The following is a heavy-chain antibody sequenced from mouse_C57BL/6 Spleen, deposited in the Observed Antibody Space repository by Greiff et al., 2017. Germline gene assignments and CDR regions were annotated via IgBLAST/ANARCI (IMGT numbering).Heavy chain of an antibody. CDR2: IDPETGGT. Sequence: QVQLQQSGAELVRPGASVTLSCKASGYTFTDYEMHWVKQTPVHGLEWIGAIDPETGGTAYNQKFKGKAILTADKSSSTAYMELRSLTSEDSAVYYCTGPYYSNYEGFAYWGQGTLVTVSA. CDR3: TGPYYSNYEGFAY. V-gene: IGHV1-15*01. D-gene: IGHD2-5*01. J-gene: IGHJ3*01. CDR1: GYTFTDYE.